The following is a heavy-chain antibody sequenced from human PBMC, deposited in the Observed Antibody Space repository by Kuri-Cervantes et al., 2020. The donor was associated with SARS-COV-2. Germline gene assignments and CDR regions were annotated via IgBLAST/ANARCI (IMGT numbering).Heavy chain of an antibody. D-gene: IGHD6-13*01. V-gene: IGHV3-30*18. CDR1: GFTFSSYG. CDR2: ISYDGSNK. Sequence: GGSLRLSCAASGFTFSSYGMHWVRQAPGKGLEWVAVISYDGSNKYYADSVKGRFTISRDNSKNTLYLQMNSLRAEDTAVYYCAKDRAAAGHDAFDIWGQGKMVTVSS. J-gene: IGHJ3*02. CDR3: AKDRAAAGHDAFDI.